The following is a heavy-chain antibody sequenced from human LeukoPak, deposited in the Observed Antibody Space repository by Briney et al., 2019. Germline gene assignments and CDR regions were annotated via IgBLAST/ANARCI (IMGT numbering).Heavy chain of an antibody. D-gene: IGHD6-19*01. V-gene: IGHV3-23*01. CDR2: ISGSGGST. J-gene: IGHJ4*02. CDR3: AKDPTVADCN. Sequence: GGSLRLSCAASGFTVKDNLMSWVRQAPGKALEWVSAISGSGGSTYYADSVKGRFTISRDNSKNTLYLQMNSLRAEDTAVYYCAKDPTVADCNWGQGTLVTVSS. CDR1: GFTVKDNL.